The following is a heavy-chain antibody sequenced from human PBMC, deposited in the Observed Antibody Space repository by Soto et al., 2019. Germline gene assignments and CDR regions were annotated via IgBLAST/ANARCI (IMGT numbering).Heavy chain of an antibody. CDR1: GGSISSYY. J-gene: IGHJ6*02. CDR2: IYYSGST. V-gene: IGHV4-59*01. CDR3: ARGGVTTHYYYYYGMDV. Sequence: PSETLSLTCTVSGGSISSYYWSWIRQPPGKGLEWIGYIYYSGSTNYNPSLKSRVTISVDTSKNQFSLKLSSVTAADTAVYYCARGGVTTHYYYYYGMDVWGQGTTVTVS. D-gene: IGHD4-4*01.